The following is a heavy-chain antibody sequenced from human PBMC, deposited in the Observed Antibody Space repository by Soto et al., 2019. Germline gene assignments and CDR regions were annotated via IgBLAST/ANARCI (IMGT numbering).Heavy chain of an antibody. CDR3: ARLIHCKTTSCYFDY. CDR2: IYYSGTT. V-gene: IGHV4-39*01. Sequence: QLQLQESGPGLVKPSETLSLTCTVSGGSISSSSYYWAWVRQPPGKGLEWIGSIYYSGTTYYNPSLKSRVTISEYTSKNQFSLKLSSVTAADTAVFYCARLIHCKTTSCYFDYWGQVTLVTVSS. J-gene: IGHJ4*02. D-gene: IGHD2-2*01. CDR1: GGSISSSSYY.